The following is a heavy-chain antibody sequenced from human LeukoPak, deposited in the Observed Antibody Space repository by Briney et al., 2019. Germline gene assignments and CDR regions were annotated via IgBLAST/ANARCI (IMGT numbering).Heavy chain of an antibody. Sequence: GGSLRLSCAASGFTFSSYSMTWVRQAPGKGLEWVSSISSSNSYIYYADSVKGRFTISRDSAKNSLYLQMNSLRAEDTAVYYCAREFTKGYWGQGTLVTVSS. V-gene: IGHV3-21*01. CDR2: ISSSNSYI. CDR1: GFTFSSYS. D-gene: IGHD3-3*01. CDR3: AREFTKGY. J-gene: IGHJ4*02.